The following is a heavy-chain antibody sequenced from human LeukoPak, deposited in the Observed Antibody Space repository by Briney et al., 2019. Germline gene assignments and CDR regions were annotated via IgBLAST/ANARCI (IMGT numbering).Heavy chain of an antibody. CDR2: IYYSGST. CDR1: GGSLSSYY. Sequence: SETLSLPCTVSGGSLSSYYWSWLRQPPGKGLEWIGYIYYSGSTNYNPSLTSRVTISLDTSKNQFSLKLSSVAAADTAVYYCARVNGYYGYWYFDLWGRGTLVTVSS. J-gene: IGHJ2*01. V-gene: IGHV4-59*01. D-gene: IGHD3-22*01. CDR3: ARVNGYYGYWYFDL.